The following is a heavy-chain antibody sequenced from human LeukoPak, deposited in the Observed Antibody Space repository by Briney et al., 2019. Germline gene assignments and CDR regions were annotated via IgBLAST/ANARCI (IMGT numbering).Heavy chain of an antibody. CDR2: INPSGGST. Sequence: ASEKVSCKASGYTFTSHYMHWVRQAPGQGLEWMGRINPSGGSTTYAQRFQGRVTMTRDTSTSTVYMELSSLRSEDTAVYFCARDSYYDSSGSADYWGQGTLVTVSS. CDR3: ARDSYYDSSGSADY. D-gene: IGHD3-22*01. V-gene: IGHV1-46*01. CDR1: GYTFTSHY. J-gene: IGHJ4*02.